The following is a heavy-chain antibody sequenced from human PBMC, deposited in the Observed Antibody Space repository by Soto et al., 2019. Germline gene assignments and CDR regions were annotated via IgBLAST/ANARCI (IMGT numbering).Heavy chain of an antibody. Sequence: GGSLRLSCAASGFTFSSYAMSWVRQAPGKGLEWVSAISGSGGSTYYADSVKGRFTISRDKSKNTLFLQMNSLRAEDTAVYYCAKERITMIVVVRIGSMDVWGQGTTVTVSS. J-gene: IGHJ6*02. CDR1: GFTFSSYA. V-gene: IGHV3-23*01. D-gene: IGHD3-22*01. CDR3: AKERITMIVVVRIGSMDV. CDR2: ISGSGGST.